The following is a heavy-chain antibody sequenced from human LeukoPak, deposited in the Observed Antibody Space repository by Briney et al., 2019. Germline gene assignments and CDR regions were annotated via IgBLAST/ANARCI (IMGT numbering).Heavy chain of an antibody. D-gene: IGHD6-6*01. Sequence: SETLSLTCAVYGGSFSGYYWSWIRQPPGKGLEWIGEINHSGSTNYNPSLKSRVTISVDTSKNQFSLKLSSVTAADTAVYYCARGRRYILAALQRYNWFDPWGQGTLVTVSS. J-gene: IGHJ5*02. V-gene: IGHV4-34*01. CDR2: INHSGST. CDR1: GGSFSGYY. CDR3: ARGRRYILAALQRYNWFDP.